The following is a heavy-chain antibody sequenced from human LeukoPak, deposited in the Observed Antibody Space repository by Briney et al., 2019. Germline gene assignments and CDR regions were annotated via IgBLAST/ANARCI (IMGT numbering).Heavy chain of an antibody. CDR2: ISAYNGNT. CDR1: GYTFTSYG. CDR3: AGDNYYDSSGYYFGAFDI. Sequence: ASVKVSCKASGYTFTSYGISWVRQAPGQGLEWMGWISAYNGNTNYAQKLQGRVTMTTDTSTSTAYMELRSLRSDDTAVYYCAGDNYYDSSGYYFGAFDIWGQGTMVTVSS. D-gene: IGHD3-22*01. J-gene: IGHJ3*02. V-gene: IGHV1-18*01.